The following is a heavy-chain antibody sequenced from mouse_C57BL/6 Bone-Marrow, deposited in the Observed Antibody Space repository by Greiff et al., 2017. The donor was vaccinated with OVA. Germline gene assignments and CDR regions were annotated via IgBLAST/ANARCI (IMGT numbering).Heavy chain of an antibody. CDR2: IDPSDSYT. CDR3: ARRAYYGSSPFAY. V-gene: IGHV1-59*01. J-gene: IGHJ3*01. Sequence: QVQLQQPGAELVRPGTSVKLSCKASGYTFTSYWMHWVKQRPGQGLEWIGVIDPSDSYTNYNQKFKGKATLTVDTSSSTAYMQLSSLTSEDSAVYYCARRAYYGSSPFAYWGQGTLVTVSA. CDR1: GYTFTSYW. D-gene: IGHD1-1*01.